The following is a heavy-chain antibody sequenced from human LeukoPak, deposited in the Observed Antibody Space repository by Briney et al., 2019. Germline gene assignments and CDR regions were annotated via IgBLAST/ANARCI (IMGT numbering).Heavy chain of an antibody. Sequence: GESLKISCQGSGYSFATYWIAWVRQMPGEGLEWMGIIYPGDSDTTYSPSFQGQVTISADRSATSAYLQWTSLKASDTAIYYCARLYPTYYDILTGYYMDYWGQGTLVTVSS. CDR3: ARLYPTYYDILTGYYMDY. CDR2: IYPGDSDT. J-gene: IGHJ4*02. D-gene: IGHD3-9*01. V-gene: IGHV5-51*01. CDR1: GYSFATYW.